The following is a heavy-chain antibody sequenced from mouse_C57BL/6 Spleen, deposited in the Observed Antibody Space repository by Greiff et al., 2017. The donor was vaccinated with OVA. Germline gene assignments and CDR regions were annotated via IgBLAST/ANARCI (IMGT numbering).Heavy chain of an antibody. CDR3: AKNEVTAQALYAMDY. V-gene: IGHV2-5*01. J-gene: IGHJ4*01. D-gene: IGHD3-2*02. Sequence: QVQLKESGPGLVQPSQSLSITCTVSGFSLTSYGVHWVRQSPGKGLEWLGVIWRVGSTDYTAAFMSRLSLTKDNSKSQVFFKMNSLQADDTAIYYGAKNEVTAQALYAMDYWGQGTSVTVSS. CDR1: GFSLTSYG. CDR2: IWRVGST.